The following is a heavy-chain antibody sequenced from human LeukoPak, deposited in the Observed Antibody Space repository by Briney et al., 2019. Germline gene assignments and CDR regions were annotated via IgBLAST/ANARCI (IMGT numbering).Heavy chain of an antibody. CDR2: ISYDENNK. D-gene: IGHD6-19*01. J-gene: IGHJ3*02. CDR3: ARAKQWLDAFGI. CDR1: GFTFSSYT. V-gene: IGHV3-30*04. Sequence: PGRSLRLSCAASGFTFSSYTMHWVRQAPGKGLEWVAVISYDENNKYYADSVKGRFTISRDNSKNTLYLQMNSLRAEDTAVYYCARAKQWLDAFGIWGQGTMVTVSS.